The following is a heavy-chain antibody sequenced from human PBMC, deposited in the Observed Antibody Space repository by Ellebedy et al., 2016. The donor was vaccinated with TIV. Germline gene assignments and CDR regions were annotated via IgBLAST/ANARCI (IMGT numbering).Heavy chain of an antibody. Sequence: PGGSLRLSCAASGFTLNNYDMNWARQAPGKGLEWIAYISTNGAIIAYADSVKGRFTISRDNSKDTLYLQVNSLRAEDTAVYYCARDPVGVGPAFDIWGQGTMVTVSS. V-gene: IGHV3-48*03. CDR2: ISTNGAII. J-gene: IGHJ3*02. CDR1: GFTLNNYD. CDR3: ARDPVGVGPAFDI. D-gene: IGHD4-23*01.